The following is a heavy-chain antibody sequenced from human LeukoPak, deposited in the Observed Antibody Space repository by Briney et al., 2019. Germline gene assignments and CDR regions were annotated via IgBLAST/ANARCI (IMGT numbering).Heavy chain of an antibody. Sequence: PGGSLRLSCAASGFTVSSNYMNWVRQAPGKGLEWVSVIYSGGSTYYADSVRGRFTISRGNSKNTLYLQMNSLRPEDTAVYYCARDNFWSGYYGYWGQGTLVTVSS. CDR1: GFTVSSNY. CDR3: ARDNFWSGYYGY. V-gene: IGHV3-66*02. J-gene: IGHJ4*02. CDR2: IYSGGST. D-gene: IGHD3-3*01.